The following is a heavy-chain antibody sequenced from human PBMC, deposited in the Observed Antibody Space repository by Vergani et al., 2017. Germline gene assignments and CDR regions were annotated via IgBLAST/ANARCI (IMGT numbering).Heavy chain of an antibody. CDR3: ARDISYDSSCYLY. V-gene: IGHV3-21*01. CDR2: ISSSSSYI. CDR1: GFTFSSYS. J-gene: IGHJ4*02. D-gene: IGHD3-22*01. Sequence: EVQLVESGGGLVKPGGSLRLSCAASGFTFSSYSMNWVRQAPGKGLEWVSSISSSSSYIYYADSVKGRFTISRDNAKNSLYLQMNSLRAEDTAVYYCARDISYDSSCYLYWGQGTLVTVSS.